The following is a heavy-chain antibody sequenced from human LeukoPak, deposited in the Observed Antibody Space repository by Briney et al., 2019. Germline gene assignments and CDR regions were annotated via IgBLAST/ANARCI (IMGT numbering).Heavy chain of an antibody. CDR1: GFTFSSYG. D-gene: IGHD4-17*01. Sequence: GRSLRLSCAASGFTFSSYGMHWVRQAPGKGLVWVSRINSDGRSTKYADSVKGRFTISRDNAKNTLYLQMNSLSAEDTAVYYCVRDRAVSPFPPDAFDMWGQGTMVTVAS. V-gene: IGHV3-74*01. CDR2: INSDGRST. J-gene: IGHJ3*02. CDR3: VRDRAVSPFPPDAFDM.